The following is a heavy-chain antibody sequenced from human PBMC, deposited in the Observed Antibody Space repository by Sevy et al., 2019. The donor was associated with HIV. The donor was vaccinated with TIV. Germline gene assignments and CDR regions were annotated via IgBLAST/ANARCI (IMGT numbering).Heavy chain of an antibody. V-gene: IGHV4-39*01. CDR1: GGSISSSSYY. J-gene: IGHJ4*02. Sequence: SETLSLTCTVSGGSISSSSYYWGWIRQPPWKGLEWIGSIYYSGSTYYNPSLKSRVTISVDTSKNQFSLKLSSVTAADTAVYYCASPIAAAGAFDYWGQGTLVTVSS. D-gene: IGHD6-13*01. CDR2: IYYSGST. CDR3: ASPIAAAGAFDY.